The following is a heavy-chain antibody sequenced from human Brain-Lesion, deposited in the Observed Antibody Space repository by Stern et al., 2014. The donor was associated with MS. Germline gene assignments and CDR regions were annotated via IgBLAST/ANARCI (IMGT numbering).Heavy chain of an antibody. CDR1: EFTFSSYW. D-gene: IGHD2-2*01. Sequence: EMQLVESGGGLVQPGGSLRLSCAASEFTFSSYWMHWVRQAPGKGLEWVASIKKDGSEIHYVDSVKGRFTISRDNAKKSVYLQMNSLRAEDTAVYYCARGATSSLFVGVSDYWGQGTLVTVSS. CDR2: IKKDGSEI. V-gene: IGHV3-7*01. CDR3: ARGATSSLFVGVSDY. J-gene: IGHJ4*02.